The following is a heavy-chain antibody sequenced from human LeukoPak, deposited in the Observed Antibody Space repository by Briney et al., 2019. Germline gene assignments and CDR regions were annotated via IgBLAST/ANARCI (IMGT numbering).Heavy chain of an antibody. CDR1: GFTFSSYA. J-gene: IGHJ4*02. CDR3: AKVRITMVRGVIYQARFDY. D-gene: IGHD3-10*01. CDR2: ISGSGGST. V-gene: IGHV3-23*01. Sequence: PGGSLRLSCAASGFTFSSYAMSWVRQAPGKGLEWVSAISGSGGSTYYADSVKGRFTISRDNSKNTLYLQMNSLRAEDTAVYYCAKVRITMVRGVIYQARFDYWGQGTLVTVSS.